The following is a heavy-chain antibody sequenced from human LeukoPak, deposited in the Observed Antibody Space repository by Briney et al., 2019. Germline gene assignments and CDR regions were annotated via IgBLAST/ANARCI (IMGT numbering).Heavy chain of an antibody. V-gene: IGHV4-31*03. CDR3: SRGLDSRKLGY. CDR2: IHLSGML. CDR1: GASFNTDAQY. Sequence: SQSLSLNCTVSGASFNTDAQYWTWIRQWPGKGLEWIGSIHLSGMLYNNPSLESRVTMSRDTSKNQFSLNLNSVTAADTAVYFCSRGLDSRKLGYWGQGILVTVSS. J-gene: IGHJ4*02. D-gene: IGHD3-22*01.